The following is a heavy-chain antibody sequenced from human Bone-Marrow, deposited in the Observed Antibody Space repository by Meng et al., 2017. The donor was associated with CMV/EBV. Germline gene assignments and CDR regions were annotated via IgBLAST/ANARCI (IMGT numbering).Heavy chain of an antibody. CDR2: INAKSGGT. V-gene: IGHV1-2*02. D-gene: IGHD3-10*02. Sequence: ASVKVSCKASGYTYTGYYMHWVRQAPGQGLEWMGWINAKSGGTNYAQKFQGRVTMTRDTSISTAYMELSRLRSDDTAVYYCARGTMRTLYYVDYWGQGTLVTVSS. CDR1: GYTYTGYY. J-gene: IGHJ4*02. CDR3: ARGTMRTLYYVDY.